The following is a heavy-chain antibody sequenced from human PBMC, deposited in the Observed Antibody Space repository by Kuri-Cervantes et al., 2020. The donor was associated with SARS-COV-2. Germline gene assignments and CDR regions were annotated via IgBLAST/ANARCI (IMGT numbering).Heavy chain of an antibody. V-gene: IGHV3-30-3*01. Sequence: GESLKISCAASGFTFSSYAMHWVRQAPGKGMEWVAVISYDGSNKYYADFVKGRFTISRDNSKNTLYLQMNSLRAEDTAVYYCARDSDPYCSSTSCGDGMDVWGQGTTVTVSS. J-gene: IGHJ6*02. CDR3: ARDSDPYCSSTSCGDGMDV. CDR1: GFTFSSYA. D-gene: IGHD2-2*01. CDR2: ISYDGSNK.